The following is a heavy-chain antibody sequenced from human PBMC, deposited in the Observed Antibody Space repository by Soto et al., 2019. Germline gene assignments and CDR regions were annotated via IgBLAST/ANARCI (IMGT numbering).Heavy chain of an antibody. CDR3: ARDGTLYDSRAYYYLY. CDR1: GGTFSSYT. D-gene: IGHD3-22*01. Sequence: ASVKVSCKASGGTFSSYTITWVRQAPGQGLEWMGGITPMFGTPNYAQKFRGRVTITADAFTSTAYMELSSLRSEDTAMYFCARDGTLYDSRAYYYLYWGQGTLVTVSS. V-gene: IGHV1-69*13. J-gene: IGHJ4*02. CDR2: ITPMFGTP.